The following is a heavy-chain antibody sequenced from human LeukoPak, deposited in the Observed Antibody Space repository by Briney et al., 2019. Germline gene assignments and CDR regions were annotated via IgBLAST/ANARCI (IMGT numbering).Heavy chain of an antibody. CDR2: INDNGAGT. Sequence: PGGSLRLSCAASGFTFSSYAMSWVRQAPGKGLKWVSTINDNGAGTYYADSVKGRSTISRDNSYNTVSLQMNSLRSEDTAVYYCARARVGEYSSSTFDYWGQGTLVTVSS. V-gene: IGHV3-23*01. D-gene: IGHD6-6*01. CDR3: ARARVGEYSSSTFDY. J-gene: IGHJ4*02. CDR1: GFTFSSYA.